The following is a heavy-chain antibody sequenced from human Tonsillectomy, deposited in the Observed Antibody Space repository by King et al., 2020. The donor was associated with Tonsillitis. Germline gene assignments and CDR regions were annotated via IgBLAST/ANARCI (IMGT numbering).Heavy chain of an antibody. CDR3: ALLEF. V-gene: IGHV1-2*02. Sequence: QLVQSGAEVKKPGASVKVSCKASGYTFTAYYIHWVRQAPGQGLEWMGWINPNGGGTRYAQKFQGRVTLTRDTSISTAYMELTSLTSDDTAVYYYALLEFWGQGTLITVSS. CDR2: INPNGGGT. CDR1: GYTFTAYY. D-gene: IGHD3-10*01. J-gene: IGHJ4*02.